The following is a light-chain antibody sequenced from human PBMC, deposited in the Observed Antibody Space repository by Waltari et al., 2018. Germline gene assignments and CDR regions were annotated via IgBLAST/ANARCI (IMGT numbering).Light chain of an antibody. V-gene: IGKV4-1*01. Sequence: DIVMTQSPDSLAVSLRERAVISCKSSQSVFHTNDKNYLAWYQQNPGQPPTLLIYWASTRDSGVPDRFSGSGSGTDFTLAISSLQPEDVAVYVCQQYYSSPNTFGQGTKVEIK. J-gene: IGKJ2*01. CDR2: WAS. CDR1: QSVFHTNDKNY. CDR3: QQYYSSPNT.